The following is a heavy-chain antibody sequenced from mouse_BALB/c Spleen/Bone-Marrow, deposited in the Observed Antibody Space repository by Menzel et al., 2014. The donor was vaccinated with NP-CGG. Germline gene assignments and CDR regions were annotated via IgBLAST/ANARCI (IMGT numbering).Heavy chain of an antibody. Sequence: QVQLKESGAELVRPGVSVKISCKGSGYTFTDYAMHWVKQSHAKSLEWIGVISTYYGDASYNQKFKGKATMTVGKSSSTAYMELARLTSEDSAIYYCARDAMDYWGQGTSVTVSS. CDR1: GYTFTDYA. CDR3: ARDAMDY. J-gene: IGHJ4*01. V-gene: IGHV1S137*01. CDR2: ISTYYGDA.